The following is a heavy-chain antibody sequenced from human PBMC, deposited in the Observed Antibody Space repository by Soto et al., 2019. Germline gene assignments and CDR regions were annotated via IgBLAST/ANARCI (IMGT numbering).Heavy chain of an antibody. D-gene: IGHD2-2*03. Sequence: PSETLSLTCTVSGGSISSYYCSWIRQPPGKGLEWIGYIYYSGSTNYNPSLKSRVTISVDTSKNQFSLKLSSVTAADTAVYYCARVDAYYYYCGMDVWGQGNTVTVS. CDR3: ARVDAYYYYCGMDV. J-gene: IGHJ6*02. CDR2: IYYSGST. CDR1: GGSISSYY. V-gene: IGHV4-59*01.